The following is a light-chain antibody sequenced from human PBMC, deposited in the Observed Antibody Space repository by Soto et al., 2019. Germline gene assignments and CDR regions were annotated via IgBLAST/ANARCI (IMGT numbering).Light chain of an antibody. J-gene: IGKJ1*01. Sequence: DIQMTQSPSSLSASVLDIVTITFLASRDISSWLAWYQQKPGKAPKLLIYKASTLKSGVPSRFSGSGSGTEFTLTISSLQPDDFATYYCQHYNSYSEAFGQGTKVDIK. V-gene: IGKV1-5*03. CDR2: KAS. CDR1: RDISSW. CDR3: QHYNSYSEA.